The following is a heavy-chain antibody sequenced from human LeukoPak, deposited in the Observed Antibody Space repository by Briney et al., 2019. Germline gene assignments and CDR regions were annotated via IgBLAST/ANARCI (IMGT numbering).Heavy chain of an antibody. CDR2: INPNSGGT. J-gene: IGHJ5*02. CDR3: ARERTRYCSSTSCYFDP. Sequence: TFTGXYXHWVRQAPGQGLEWMGWINPNSGGTNYAQKFQGRVTMTRDTSISTAYMELSRLRSDDTAVYYCARERTRYCSSTSCYFDPWGQGTLVTVSS. V-gene: IGHV1-2*02. D-gene: IGHD2-2*01. CDR1: TFTGXY.